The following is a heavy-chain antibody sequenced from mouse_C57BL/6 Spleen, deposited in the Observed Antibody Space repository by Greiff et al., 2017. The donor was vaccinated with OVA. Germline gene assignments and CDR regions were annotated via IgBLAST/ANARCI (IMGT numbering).Heavy chain of an antibody. Sequence: VQLQQSGPELVKPGASVKISCKASGYTFTDYYMNWVKQSHGKSLEWIGDINPNNGGTSYNQKFKAKATLTVDKSSSTAYMELRSLTSEDSAVYYCARWLLRWYFDVWGTGTTVTVSS. CDR2: INPNNGGT. V-gene: IGHV1-26*01. CDR1: GYTFTDYY. CDR3: ARWLLRWYFDV. J-gene: IGHJ1*03. D-gene: IGHD2-3*01.